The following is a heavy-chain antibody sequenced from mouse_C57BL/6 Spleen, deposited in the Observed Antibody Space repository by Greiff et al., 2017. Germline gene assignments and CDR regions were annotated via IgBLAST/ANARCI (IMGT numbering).Heavy chain of an antibody. J-gene: IGHJ3*01. V-gene: IGHV1-59*01. CDR1: GYTFTSYW. CDR3: ARKGNLDDGYYEGAY. D-gene: IGHD2-3*01. Sequence: QVQLQQPGAELVRPGTSVKLSCKASGYTFTSYWMPWVKQRPGQGLEWIGVIDPSDSYTNYNQKFKGKATLTVDTSSSTAYMQLSSLTSEDSAVYYCARKGNLDDGYYEGAYWGQGTLVTVSA. CDR2: IDPSDSYT.